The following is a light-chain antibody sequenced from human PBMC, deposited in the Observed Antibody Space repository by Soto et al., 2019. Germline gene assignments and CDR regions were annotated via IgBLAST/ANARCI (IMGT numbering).Light chain of an antibody. CDR3: QQYDSLPHT. J-gene: IGKJ2*01. CDR1: QDIGKY. V-gene: IGKV1-33*01. Sequence: DLQMTQSPSSLSASVGDRVTITCQASQDIGKYLNWYQQKPGKAPKLLIYVASNLQTGVPSRFSGSGSGPDFSFTISSLQPEDIATYYCQQYDSLPHTFGQGTKLEIK. CDR2: VAS.